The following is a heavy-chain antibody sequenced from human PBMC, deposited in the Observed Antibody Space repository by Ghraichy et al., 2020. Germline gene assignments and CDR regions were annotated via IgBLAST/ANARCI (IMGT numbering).Heavy chain of an antibody. CDR1: GFTFSSYS. CDR3: ARNPPGGGWEPTDFDY. V-gene: IGHV3-48*01. CDR2: ISSSSSTI. D-gene: IGHD1-26*01. J-gene: IGHJ4*02. Sequence: GGSLRLSCAASGFTFSSYSMNWVRQAPGKGLEWVSYISSSSSTIYYADSVKGRFTISRDNAKNSLYLQMNSLRAEDTAVYYCARNPPGGGWEPTDFDYWGQGTLVTVSS.